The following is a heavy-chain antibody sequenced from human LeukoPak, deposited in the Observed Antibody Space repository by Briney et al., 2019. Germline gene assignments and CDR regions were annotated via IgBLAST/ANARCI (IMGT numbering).Heavy chain of an antibody. CDR3: ARRPRNSGSYDGPSGLDY. CDR2: VNHSGST. D-gene: IGHD1-26*01. V-gene: IGHV4-34*01. CDR1: GESFSGYY. Sequence: SSETLSLTCAVYGESFSGYYWSWIRQPPGKGLEWIGEVNHSGSTNYNPSLKSRVTISVDTSKNQFSLNLSSVTAADTAMYYCARRPRNSGSYDGPSGLDYWGQGTLVTVSS. J-gene: IGHJ4*02.